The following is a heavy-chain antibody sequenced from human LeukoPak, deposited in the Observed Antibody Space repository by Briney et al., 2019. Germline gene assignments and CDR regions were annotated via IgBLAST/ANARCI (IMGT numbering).Heavy chain of an antibody. CDR2: IYYTGST. V-gene: IGHV4-61*01. Sequence: SETLSLTCSVSGGSVSSGISYWSWIRQPPGKGLEWIGNIYYTGSTDYNPSLMSRVTISVDSSKNQFSLKLSSVTAADTAVYYCARTDLVTGYRRGYFDYWGQGTLLTVFS. CDR1: GGSVSSGISY. CDR3: ARTDLVTGYRRGYFDY. J-gene: IGHJ4*02. D-gene: IGHD3-9*01.